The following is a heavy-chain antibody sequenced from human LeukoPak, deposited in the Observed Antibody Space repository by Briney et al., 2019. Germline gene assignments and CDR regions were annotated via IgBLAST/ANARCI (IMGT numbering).Heavy chain of an antibody. Sequence: GESLKISCEGSGYRFTSYWIAWVRQMPGKGLEWMGIIYPGGSDTRYSPSFQGQVTISADKSISTAYLQWSSLKASDTAMYYCARLTGYPHYYWGQGTLVTVSS. CDR2: IYPGGSDT. J-gene: IGHJ4*02. V-gene: IGHV5-51*01. D-gene: IGHD2-15*01. CDR1: GYRFTSYW. CDR3: ARLTGYPHYY.